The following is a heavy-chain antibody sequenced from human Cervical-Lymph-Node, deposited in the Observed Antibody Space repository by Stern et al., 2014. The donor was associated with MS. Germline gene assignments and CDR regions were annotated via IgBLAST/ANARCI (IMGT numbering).Heavy chain of an antibody. D-gene: IGHD5-24*01. J-gene: IGHJ6*02. Sequence: VQLVESGAEVKKPGASVKVSCKASGYTFTSYDINWGRQATGQGLEWMGSMNPNRGNTGYAQKFQGRVTMTRNTSISTAYMELSSRRSEDTAVYYCAREGGIEMATISHYYYGMDVWGQGTTVTVSS. CDR2: MNPNRGNT. CDR1: GYTFTSYD. CDR3: AREGGIEMATISHYYYGMDV. V-gene: IGHV1-8*01.